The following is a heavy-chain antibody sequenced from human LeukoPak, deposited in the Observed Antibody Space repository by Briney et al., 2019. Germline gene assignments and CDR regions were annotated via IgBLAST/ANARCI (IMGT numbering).Heavy chain of an antibody. Sequence: SETLSLTCAVYGGSFSGYYWSWIRQPPGKGLEWIGNIYYGGSTYYNPSLKSRVTISVDTSKNQFSLKLSSVTAADTAVYYCAREGWQWLVHAFDIWGQGTMVTVSS. D-gene: IGHD6-19*01. J-gene: IGHJ3*02. CDR3: AREGWQWLVHAFDI. V-gene: IGHV4-34*01. CDR1: GGSFSGYY. CDR2: IYYGGST.